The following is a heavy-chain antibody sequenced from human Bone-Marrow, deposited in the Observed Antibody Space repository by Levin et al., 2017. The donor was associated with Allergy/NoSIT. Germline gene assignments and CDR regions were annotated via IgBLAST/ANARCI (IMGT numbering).Heavy chain of an antibody. CDR2: MNPNSGNT. V-gene: IGHV1-8*01. CDR3: ARGWYSSGWREYFQH. J-gene: IGHJ1*01. D-gene: IGHD6-19*01. Sequence: ASVKVYCKASGYTFTSYDINWVRQATGQGLEWMGWMNPNSGNTGYAQKFQGRVTMTRNTSISTAYMELSSLRSEDTAVYYCARGWYSSGWREYFQHWGQGTLVTVSS. CDR1: GYTFTSYD.